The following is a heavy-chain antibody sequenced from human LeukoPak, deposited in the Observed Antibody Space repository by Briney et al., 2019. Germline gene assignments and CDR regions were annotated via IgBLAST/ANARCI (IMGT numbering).Heavy chain of an antibody. J-gene: IGHJ6*04. Sequence: GGSLRLSCAASGFTFSSYWMSWVRQAPGKGLGWVANIKQDGSEKYYVDSVKGRFTISRDNAKNSLYLQMNSLRAEDTAVYYCAREEGSGGYYHGMDVWGKGTTVAVSS. CDR3: AREEGSGGYYHGMDV. V-gene: IGHV3-7*03. CDR1: GFTFSSYW. D-gene: IGHD3-10*01. CDR2: IKQDGSEK.